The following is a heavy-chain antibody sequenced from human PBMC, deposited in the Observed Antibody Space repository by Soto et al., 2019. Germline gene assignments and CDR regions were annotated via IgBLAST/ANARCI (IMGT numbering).Heavy chain of an antibody. V-gene: IGHV3-30-3*01. CDR3: ARGYEGDYFGY. CDR1: GFTFSSYA. D-gene: IGHD3-16*01. J-gene: IGHJ4*02. CDR2: ISYDGSNK. Sequence: QVQLVESGGGVVQPGRSLRLSCAASGFTFSSYAMHWVRQAPGKGLEWVAVISYDGSNKYYADSVKGRFTISRDNSKNTLYLQMNSLRAEDTAVYYCARGYEGDYFGYWGQGTLGNVSP.